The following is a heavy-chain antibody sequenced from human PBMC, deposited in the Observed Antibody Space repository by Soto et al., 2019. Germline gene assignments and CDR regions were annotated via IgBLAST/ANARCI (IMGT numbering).Heavy chain of an antibody. V-gene: IGHV5-10-1*01. D-gene: IGHD6-13*01. CDR1: GYSFTSYW. Sequence: GESLKISCKGSGYSFTSYWISWVRQMPGKGLEWMGRIDPSDSYTNYSPSFQGHVTITADKSISTAYLQWSSLKASDTAMYYCATYSSSWYGLHYYHGMDVWGQGTTVTVSS. CDR2: IDPSDSYT. J-gene: IGHJ6*02. CDR3: ATYSSSWYGLHYYHGMDV.